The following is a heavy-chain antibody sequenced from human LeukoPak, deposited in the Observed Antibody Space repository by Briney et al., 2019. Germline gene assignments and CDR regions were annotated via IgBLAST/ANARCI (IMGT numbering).Heavy chain of an antibody. CDR2: INHSGST. D-gene: IGHD6-13*01. CDR1: GGSFSGYY. Sequence: PSETLSLTCAVYGGSFSGYYWSWIRQPPGKGLEWIGEINHSGSTNYNPSLKSRVTISVDTSKNQFSLKLSSVTAADTAVYYCARVLFARGYNCLDSWGQGTLVTVSS. V-gene: IGHV4-34*01. J-gene: IGHJ5*01. CDR3: ARVLFARGYNCLDS.